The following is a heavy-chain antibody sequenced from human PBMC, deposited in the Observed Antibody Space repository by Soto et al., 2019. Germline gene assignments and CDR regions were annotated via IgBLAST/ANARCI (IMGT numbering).Heavy chain of an antibody. J-gene: IGHJ6*02. V-gene: IGHV3-74*01. CDR3: ARYSRSSAGYYFGMDV. Sequence: GGSLRLSCAASGFTFSSYWMHWVRQAPGKGLVWVSRIDSDGSSTTYADSVKGRFTISRDNAKNTLYLQMNSLRAEGTAVLYCARYSRSSAGYYFGMDVWGQGTTVTVSS. CDR2: IDSDGSST. D-gene: IGHD6-6*01. CDR1: GFTFSSYW.